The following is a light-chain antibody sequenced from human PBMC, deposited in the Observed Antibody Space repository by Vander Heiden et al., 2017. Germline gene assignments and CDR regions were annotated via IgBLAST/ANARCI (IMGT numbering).Light chain of an antibody. Sequence: QSVLTQPPSASGTPGQRVTISCSGSSSNIGSHTVNWYQQLPGTGPKLLIYTNNQRPSGVPDRFSGSKSGTSASLAISGLQSEDEADYHCAAWDDTLNGVVFGGGTKLSVL. J-gene: IGLJ2*01. CDR2: TNN. CDR3: AAWDDTLNGVV. CDR1: SSNIGSHT. V-gene: IGLV1-44*01.